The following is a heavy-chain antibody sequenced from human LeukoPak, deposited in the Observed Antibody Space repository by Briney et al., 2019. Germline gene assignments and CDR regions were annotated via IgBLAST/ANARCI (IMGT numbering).Heavy chain of an antibody. J-gene: IGHJ4*02. Sequence: PSETLSLTCTVSSGSISSYYWSWIRQPAGKGLEWIGRINTSGSTNYNPPLKGRVTMSVDTSKNQFSLKVSSVTAADTAVYYCARASTGSFYYFDYWGQGTLVTVSS. CDR2: INTSGST. V-gene: IGHV4-4*07. CDR3: ARASTGSFYYFDY. CDR1: SGSISSYY. D-gene: IGHD3-10*01.